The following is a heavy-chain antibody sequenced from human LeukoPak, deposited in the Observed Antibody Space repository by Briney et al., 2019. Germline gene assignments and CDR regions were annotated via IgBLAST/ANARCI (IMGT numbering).Heavy chain of an antibody. J-gene: IGHJ3*02. Sequence: SETLSLTCTVSGASISGHYLTWLRQPPGKGLEWIGYISHIGSTNYSPSLKSRVTISVDTSKNQFSLKLTSVTAADTAVYYCARDRISINALDMWGQGTMVTVSS. CDR2: ISHIGST. CDR3: ARDRISINALDM. D-gene: IGHD1-14*01. V-gene: IGHV4-59*11. CDR1: GASISGHY.